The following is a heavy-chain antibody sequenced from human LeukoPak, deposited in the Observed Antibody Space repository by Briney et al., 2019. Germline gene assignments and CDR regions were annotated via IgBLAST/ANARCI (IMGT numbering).Heavy chain of an antibody. Sequence: SGTLSLTCTVSGGSISTYYWTWIRQPPGKGLEWVGYVYSSGSTKYNPSLRSRVTISLDTSKNQFSLRLISVTAADTAVYYCARGYSSNWNWFDPWGQGTLVTVSS. D-gene: IGHD6-13*01. V-gene: IGHV4-59*01. CDR2: VYSSGST. CDR3: ARGYSSNWNWFDP. J-gene: IGHJ5*02. CDR1: GGSISTYY.